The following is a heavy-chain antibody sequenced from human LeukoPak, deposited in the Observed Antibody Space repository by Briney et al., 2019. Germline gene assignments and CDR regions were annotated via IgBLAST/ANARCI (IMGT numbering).Heavy chain of an antibody. D-gene: IGHD6-19*01. V-gene: IGHV4-39*07. CDR1: FVSISSDSHY. J-gene: IGHJ5*02. CDR2: IYYGGTT. Sequence: SETLSLTCTVSFVSISSDSHYWGWIRQPPGNRLEWIASIYYGGTTQYNPSLKSRATISIDTSNNRFSLRLTSATAVDTAVYYCARWSSDWENNYFDPWGQGILVTVSS. CDR3: ARWSSDWENNYFDP.